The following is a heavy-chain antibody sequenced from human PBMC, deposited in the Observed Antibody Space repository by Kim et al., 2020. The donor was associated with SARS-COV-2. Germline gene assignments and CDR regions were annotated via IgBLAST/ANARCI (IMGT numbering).Heavy chain of an antibody. D-gene: IGHD6-13*01. J-gene: IGHJ4*02. CDR2: IYSGGSST. CDR1: GFTFSSYA. V-gene: IGHV3-23*03. Sequence: GGSLRLSCAASGFTFSSYAMSWVRQAPGKGLEWVSVIYSGGSSTYYADSVKGRFTISRDNSKNTLYLQMNSLRAEDTAVYYCAKDRVWRDGIAEDDYWGQGTLVTVSS. CDR3: AKDRVWRDGIAEDDY.